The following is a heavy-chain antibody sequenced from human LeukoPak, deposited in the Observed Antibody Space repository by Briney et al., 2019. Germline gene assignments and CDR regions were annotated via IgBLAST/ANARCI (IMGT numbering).Heavy chain of an antibody. CDR3: ARRSRASRSYSDAFDI. CDR2: IDVVGGT. J-gene: IGHJ3*02. CDR1: GFTFSTYD. Sequence: GGSLRLSCAASGFTFSTYDMHWVRQVTGKGLEWVSGIDVVGGTYYPGSVKGRFTISRENAKNSLHLQMNSLRAGDTAVYYCARRSRASRSYSDAFDIWGQGTLVIVSS. V-gene: IGHV3-13*04. D-gene: IGHD3-10*01.